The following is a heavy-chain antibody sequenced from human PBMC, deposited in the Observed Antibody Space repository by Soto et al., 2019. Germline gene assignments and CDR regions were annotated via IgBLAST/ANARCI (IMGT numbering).Heavy chain of an antibody. CDR2: ISAYNGNT. V-gene: IGHV1-18*01. CDR3: AVPVNILWWDYGMDV. J-gene: IGHJ6*02. Sequence: ASVNVSCKASGYTFTSYGISWVRQAPGQGLEWMGWISAYNGNTNYAQKLQGRVTMTTDTSTSTAYMELRSLRSDDTAVYYCAVPVNILWWDYGMDVWGQGTTVTVSS. CDR1: GYTFTSYG. D-gene: IGHD2-21*01.